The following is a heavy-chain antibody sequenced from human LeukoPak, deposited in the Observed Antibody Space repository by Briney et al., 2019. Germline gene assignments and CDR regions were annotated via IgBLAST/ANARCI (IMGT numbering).Heavy chain of an antibody. Sequence: SETLSLTCTVSGGSISSYDWSWIRQPPGKGLEWVGYIYYGGSTNYNPSLKSRVTISVDTSKNQFSLKLSSVTAADTAVYYCARHPAIEDIVVVVAATVDYWGQGTLVTVSS. CDR2: IYYGGST. CDR3: ARHPAIEDIVVVVAATVDY. CDR1: GGSISSYD. V-gene: IGHV4-59*08. J-gene: IGHJ4*02. D-gene: IGHD2-15*01.